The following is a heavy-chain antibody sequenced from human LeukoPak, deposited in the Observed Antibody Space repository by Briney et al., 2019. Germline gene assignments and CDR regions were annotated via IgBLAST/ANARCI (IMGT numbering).Heavy chain of an antibody. J-gene: IGHJ3*02. CDR1: GYTVSSNY. CDR2: IYSGGST. Sequence: GGSLRLSCAASGYTVSSNYMSWVRQAPGKGLEWVSIIYSGGSTFYADSVKGRFTISRDNSKNTLYLQMNSLRAEDTAVYYCARGGSYLSAFDIWGQGTMVTVSS. CDR3: ARGGSYLSAFDI. D-gene: IGHD1-26*01. V-gene: IGHV3-53*01.